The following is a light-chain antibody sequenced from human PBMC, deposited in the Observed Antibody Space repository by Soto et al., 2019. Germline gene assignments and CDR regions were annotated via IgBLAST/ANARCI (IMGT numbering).Light chain of an antibody. CDR2: GAS. V-gene: IGKV3-20*01. Sequence: EIVLTQSPSTLSLSPGETATLSCRASQRVGTYLAWHQQKFGQSPRLIIYGASERATGIPDRFSGSGSGTDFSLIISRLEPDDYAVYYCQQCGSSPYIFGQGTKL. CDR1: QRVGTY. J-gene: IGKJ2*01. CDR3: QQCGSSPYI.